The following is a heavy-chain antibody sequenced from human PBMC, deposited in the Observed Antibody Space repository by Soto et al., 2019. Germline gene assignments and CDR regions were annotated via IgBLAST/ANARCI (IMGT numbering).Heavy chain of an antibody. D-gene: IGHD1-1*01. V-gene: IGHV1-69*04. CDR3: ARDGLGTTRRYFDH. CDR1: GGTFTSYA. CDR2: VIPVLGVA. J-gene: IGHJ4*02. Sequence: QVQLVQSGAEVQKPGSSVKVSCKASGGTFTSYAFNWVRQAPGRGLEWMGRVIPVLGVADYAQKFQDRVTITADKSTSTVYMDQSSIRSEDTALYYCARDGLGTTRRYFDHWGQGTRVTVSS.